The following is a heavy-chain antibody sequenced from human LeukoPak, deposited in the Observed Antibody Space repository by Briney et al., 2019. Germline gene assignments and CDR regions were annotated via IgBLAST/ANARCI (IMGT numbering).Heavy chain of an antibody. J-gene: IGHJ4*02. CDR1: GGTFSSYA. CDR2: FDPEDGET. V-gene: IGHV1-24*01. D-gene: IGHD6-19*01. CDR3: ATKYRSYSSGWPGNY. Sequence: ASVKVSCKASGGTFSSYAISWVRQAPGQGLEWMGGFDPEDGETIYAQKFQGRVTMTEDTSTDTAYMELSSLRSEDTAVYYCATKYRSYSSGWPGNYWGQGTLVTVSS.